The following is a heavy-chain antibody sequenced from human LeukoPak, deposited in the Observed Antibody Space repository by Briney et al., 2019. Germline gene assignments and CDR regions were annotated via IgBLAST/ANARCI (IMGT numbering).Heavy chain of an antibody. CDR3: ARGAYGDYDY. CDR1: GFTFSNTA. V-gene: IGHV3-23*01. Sequence: GGSLRLSCAASGFTFSNTAMSWVRQAPGKGLEWVSAISADASSTYYADSVKGPITISRDNSKNTLFLQMNSLRAEDTAVYYCARGAYGDYDYWGQGTLVTVSS. CDR2: ISADASST. J-gene: IGHJ4*02. D-gene: IGHD4-17*01.